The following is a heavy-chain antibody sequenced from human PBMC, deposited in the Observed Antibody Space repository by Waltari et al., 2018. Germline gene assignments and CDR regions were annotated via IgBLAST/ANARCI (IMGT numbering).Heavy chain of an antibody. D-gene: IGHD6-25*01. J-gene: IGHJ5*02. CDR1: GGSISSGSYY. CDR3: AREGIYSSATDARFDP. V-gene: IGHV4-61*02. CDR2: VYTSGSA. Sequence: QVQLQESGPGLVKPSQTLSLTCTVSGGSISSGSYYWSWIRQSAGKGLEWIGRVYTSGSANYSPSLKSRVTISVDTSKNQFSLKLSSVTAADTAVYYCAREGIYSSATDARFDPWGQGTLVTVSS.